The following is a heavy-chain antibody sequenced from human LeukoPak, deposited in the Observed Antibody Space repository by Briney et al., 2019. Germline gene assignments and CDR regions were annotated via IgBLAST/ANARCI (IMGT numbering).Heavy chain of an antibody. CDR2: IYYSGST. J-gene: IGHJ4*02. CDR1: GGSISSRSYY. D-gene: IGHD1-26*01. Sequence: SETLSLTCTVSGGSISSRSYYWGWIRQPPGKGLEWIGNIYYSGSTYYNPSLKSRVTISVDTSKNQFSLKLSSVTATDMAVYYCASYQAGATSGFDYWGQGTLVTVSS. CDR3: ASYQAGATSGFDY. V-gene: IGHV4-39*01.